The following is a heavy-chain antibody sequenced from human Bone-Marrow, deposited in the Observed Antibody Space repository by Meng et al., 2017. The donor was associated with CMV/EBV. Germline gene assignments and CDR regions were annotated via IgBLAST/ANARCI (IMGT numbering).Heavy chain of an antibody. V-gene: IGHV4-30-4*08. D-gene: IGHD2-2*01. J-gene: IGHJ1*01. CDR2: IYYSGST. Sequence: QGQRQESAPGLVKPSQTLSLTCTVSGGSISSGDYYWSWIRQPPGKGLEWIGYIYYSGSTYYNPSLKSRVTISVDTSKNQFSLKLSSVTAADTAVYYCARQNLLGYCSSTSCYEHWGQGTLVTVSS. CDR1: GGSISSGDYY. CDR3: ARQNLLGYCSSTSCYEH.